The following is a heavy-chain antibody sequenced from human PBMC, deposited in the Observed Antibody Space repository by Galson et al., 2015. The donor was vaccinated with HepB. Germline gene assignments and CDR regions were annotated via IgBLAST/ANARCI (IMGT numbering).Heavy chain of an antibody. CDR2: ITPIFGTA. D-gene: IGHD2-2*01. J-gene: IGHJ5*02. CDR3: ATSSPDIVVVPAAAQPRDNWCDP. Sequence: SVKVSCKASGGTFSSYAISWVRQAPGQGLEWMGGITPIFGTANYAQKFQGRVTITADESTSKAYMELSSLRSEDTADYYCATSSPDIVVVPAAAQPRDNWCDPWGQVTLVTVSS. V-gene: IGHV1-69*13. CDR1: GGTFSSYA.